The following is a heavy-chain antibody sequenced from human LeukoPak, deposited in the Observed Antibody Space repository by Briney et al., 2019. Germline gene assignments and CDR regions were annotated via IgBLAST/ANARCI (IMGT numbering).Heavy chain of an antibody. Sequence: SETLSLTCTVSGGSVSSSGYYWGWIRQPPGKGLEWIGTIHYNGGTYYNPSLKGRVTISIDTSKNRFSLKLSSVTAADTAVYYCASGLVGATYDYWGQGTLVTVSS. CDR1: GGSVSSSGYY. CDR2: IHYNGGT. CDR3: ASGLVGATYDY. V-gene: IGHV4-39*01. J-gene: IGHJ4*02. D-gene: IGHD1-26*01.